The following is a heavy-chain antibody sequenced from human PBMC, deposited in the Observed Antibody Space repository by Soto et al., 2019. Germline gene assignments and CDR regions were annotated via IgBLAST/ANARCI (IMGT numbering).Heavy chain of an antibody. V-gene: IGHV3-33*01. CDR2: IWYDGTTK. D-gene: IGHD3-10*01. CDR1: GFTFSNYG. CDR3: ASVYNYYGTGF. J-gene: IGHJ4*02. Sequence: QVQLVESGGGVVQPGRSLRLSCAASGFTFSNYGMHWVRQAPGKGLEWVAVIWYDGTTKYYADSVKGRFTISRDNSKNRLYLQMNSLRAEDSAVYYCASVYNYYGTGFWGQGTLVTVSS.